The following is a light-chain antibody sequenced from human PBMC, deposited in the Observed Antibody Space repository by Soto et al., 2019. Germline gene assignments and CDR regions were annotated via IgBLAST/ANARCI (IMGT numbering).Light chain of an antibody. CDR1: QSIGRW. J-gene: IGKJ1*01. V-gene: IGKV1-5*01. CDR2: DAS. Sequence: DIQITQSPSTLSAFVGDRVTITCRASQSIGRWLAWYQQKPGKAPKLLIYDASSLESGVPSRFSGSGSGTEFPLTISSLQPDDFATYYCQQYNTYSPERTFGQGTKVEVK. CDR3: QQYNTYSPERT.